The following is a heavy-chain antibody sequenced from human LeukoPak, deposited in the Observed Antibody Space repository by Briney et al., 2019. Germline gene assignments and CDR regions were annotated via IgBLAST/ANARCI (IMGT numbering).Heavy chain of an antibody. V-gene: IGHV4-4*02. Sequence: SETLSLTCAVSGVSISSSNWWSWVRQPPGKGLEWIGEIYHSRSTNYNPSLKSRVTISVDKSKNQFSLKLSSVTAADTAVYYCARRITMVRGVISSYYFDYWGQGTLVTVSS. D-gene: IGHD3-10*01. CDR1: GVSISSSNW. J-gene: IGHJ4*02. CDR3: ARRITMVRGVISSYYFDY. CDR2: IYHSRST.